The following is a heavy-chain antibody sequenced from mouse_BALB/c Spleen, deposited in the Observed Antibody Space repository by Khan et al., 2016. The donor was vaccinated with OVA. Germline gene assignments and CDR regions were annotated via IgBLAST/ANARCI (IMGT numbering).Heavy chain of an antibody. V-gene: IGHV1-4*01. CDR1: GYTFTSYT. CDR3: ITDDAYHRNGGRFDD. CDR2: INPTNGNT. Sequence: QVQLKESGAELARPGASVKMSCKASGYTFTSYTIHWIKQRPGQGLEWIGYINPTNGNTNYNQKFKDKATLTTDKSSTTAYLQLSSLTSDDSAVXSCITDDAYHRNGGRFDDWGQGTMVTVSA. D-gene: IGHD2-14*01. J-gene: IGHJ3*01.